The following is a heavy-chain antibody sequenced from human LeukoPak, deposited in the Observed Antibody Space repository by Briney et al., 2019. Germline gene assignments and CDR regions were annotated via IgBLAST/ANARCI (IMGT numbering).Heavy chain of an antibody. CDR1: GFTFSSYA. J-gene: IGHJ5*02. CDR3: AKGAEYADTNWFDP. Sequence: PGRSLRLSCAASGFTFSSYAMSWVRQAPGKGLEGVSAISGSGGSTHYADSVKGRFTISRDNSKNTLYLQMNSLRAEDTAVYYCAKGAEYADTNWFDPWGQGTLVTVSS. CDR2: ISGSGGST. D-gene: IGHD2-2*01. V-gene: IGHV3-23*01.